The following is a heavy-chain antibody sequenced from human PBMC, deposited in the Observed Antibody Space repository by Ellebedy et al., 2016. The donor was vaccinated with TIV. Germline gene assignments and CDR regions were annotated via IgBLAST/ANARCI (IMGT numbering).Heavy chain of an antibody. J-gene: IGHJ6*02. Sequence: GGSLRLXXVVSGFSFRSTWMSWVRQALGKGLEWVAVIWHDGSHTYHADTLRGRFTISRDTSTNTLYLQMNSLRAEDTALYFCARDYQNGMDVWGQGTAVTVSS. CDR1: GFSFRSTW. D-gene: IGHD2-2*01. V-gene: IGHV3-33*08. CDR2: IWHDGSHT. CDR3: ARDYQNGMDV.